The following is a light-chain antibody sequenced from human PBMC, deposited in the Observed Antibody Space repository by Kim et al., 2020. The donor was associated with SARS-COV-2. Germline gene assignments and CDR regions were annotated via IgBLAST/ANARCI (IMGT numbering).Light chain of an antibody. J-gene: IGKJ2*02. CDR3: QQYDSLPRT. CDR2: DAS. Sequence: DIQMTQSPSSLSTSVGDRVTITCQASQDINNYVNWFQQKPGKAPKLLIYDASNLQTGVPSRFSGSGSGTDFTFTISSLQPEDIATYYCQQYDSLPRTFGQGTKLEF. CDR1: QDINNY. V-gene: IGKV1-33*01.